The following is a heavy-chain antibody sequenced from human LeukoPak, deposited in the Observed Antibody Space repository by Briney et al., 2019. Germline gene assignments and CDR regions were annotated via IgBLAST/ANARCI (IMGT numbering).Heavy chain of an antibody. CDR3: ARRSSSWYDY. CDR2: IYAGDSDT. V-gene: IGHV5-51*01. D-gene: IGHD6-13*01. CDR1: GYSFTSYW. J-gene: IGHJ4*02. Sequence: GESLKISCKGSGYSFTSYWIGWVRQMPGKGLEWMGIIYAGDSDTRYSPSFQGQVTSSADKSISTAYLQWTSLKAPHTAMYYCARRSSSWYDYGGQGTLVTVSS.